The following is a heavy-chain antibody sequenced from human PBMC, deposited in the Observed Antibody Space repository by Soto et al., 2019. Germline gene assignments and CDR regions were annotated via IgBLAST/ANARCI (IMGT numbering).Heavy chain of an antibody. CDR3: TREHRSGYSDY. CDR1: GDFFSINSAS. D-gene: IGHD5-12*01. CDR2: TFYRSKWYY. V-gene: IGHV6-1*01. Sequence: LSLTFAISGDFFSINSASLNLISQSPSRGLEWLGRTFYRSKWYYHYAVSVESRITINPDTSKNQFSLQLTSVTHEDTAVYYCTREHRSGYSDYWGKRTLVTXYS. J-gene: IGHJ4*01.